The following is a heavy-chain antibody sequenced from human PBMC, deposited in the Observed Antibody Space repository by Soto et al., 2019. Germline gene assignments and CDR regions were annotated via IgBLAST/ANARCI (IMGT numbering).Heavy chain of an antibody. D-gene: IGHD6-19*01. J-gene: IGHJ3*02. V-gene: IGHV3-33*01. CDR1: GFSLSTYG. CDR3: AREQQWVVYGASDI. Sequence: QVQLVESGGGVVQPGRSLRLSCAASGFSLSTYGMYWVRQAPGKGLEWVAVMWHDGSNKDYADSVKGRFTISRDNSKNTLYLQMNSLRAEDTAVYYCAREQQWVVYGASDIWVQGTMVTVSS. CDR2: MWHDGSNK.